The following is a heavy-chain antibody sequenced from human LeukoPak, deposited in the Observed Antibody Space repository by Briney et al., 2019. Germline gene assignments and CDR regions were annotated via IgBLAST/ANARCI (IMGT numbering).Heavy chain of an antibody. Sequence: GGSLRLFCAASGFTFSGYYMNWVRQAPGKGLEWVSYISSSSSTIYYADSVKGRFTFSRDNAKNSLYLQMNSLRAEDRAVYYCARVTRIYSVDYWGQGTLVTVSS. V-gene: IGHV3-48*01. CDR3: ARVTRIYSVDY. CDR2: ISSSSSTI. CDR1: GFTFSGYY. J-gene: IGHJ4*02. D-gene: IGHD4-23*01.